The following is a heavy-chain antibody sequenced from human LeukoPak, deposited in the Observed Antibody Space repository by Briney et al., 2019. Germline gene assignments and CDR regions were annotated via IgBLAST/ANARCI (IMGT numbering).Heavy chain of an antibody. J-gene: IGHJ5*02. Sequence: SETLSLTCTVSGGSISSSSYYWGWIRQPPGKGLEWIGSIYYSGSTYYNPSLKSRVTISVDTSKNQFSLKLSSVTAADTAVYYCARHSSGYHNWFDPWGQGTLVTVSS. D-gene: IGHD3-22*01. V-gene: IGHV4-39*01. CDR1: GGSISSSSYY. CDR3: ARHSSGYHNWFDP. CDR2: IYYSGST.